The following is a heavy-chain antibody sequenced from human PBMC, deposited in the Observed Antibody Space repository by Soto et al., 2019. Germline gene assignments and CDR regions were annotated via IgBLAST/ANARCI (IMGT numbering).Heavy chain of an antibody. CDR3: ARGDCVGGTCYSLAGSFYYYMDV. CDR1: GFTFSHYW. V-gene: IGHV3-74*01. Sequence: EVQLVESGGGLVQPGGSLRLSCAASGFTFSHYWMYWVRQAPGKGLVWVSRINSDGSVSSYADFVKGRLTISRDNVKNTLYLQMDSLRAEDTAVYYCARGDCVGGTCYSLAGSFYYYMDVWGKGTTVTVFS. D-gene: IGHD2-15*01. J-gene: IGHJ6*03. CDR2: INSDGSVS.